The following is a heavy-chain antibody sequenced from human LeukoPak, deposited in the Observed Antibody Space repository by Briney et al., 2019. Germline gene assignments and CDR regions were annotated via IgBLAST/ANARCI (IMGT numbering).Heavy chain of an antibody. Sequence: GGSPRLSCAASGFTFSSYGMHWVRQAPGKGLEWVAVISYDGSNKYYADSVKGRFTISRDNSKNTLYLQMNSLRAEDTAVYYCAKLNYYDSSGYSYDDYWGQGTLVTVSS. J-gene: IGHJ4*02. CDR2: ISYDGSNK. CDR1: GFTFSSYG. CDR3: AKLNYYDSSGYSYDDY. V-gene: IGHV3-30*18. D-gene: IGHD3-22*01.